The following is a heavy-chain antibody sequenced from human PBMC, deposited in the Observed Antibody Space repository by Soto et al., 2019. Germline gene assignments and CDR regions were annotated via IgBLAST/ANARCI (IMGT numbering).Heavy chain of an antibody. Sequence: QVQLVESGGGVVQPGRSLRLSCAASGFIFNEYGMHWVRQAPGKGLEWVAVIRYDGSNKYYADSVKGRFTFSRDNSKNTMSLQMNSLRVEDTAVYYCARWGCSGSNCNLNQRSFDLWGQGTLVTVSS. J-gene: IGHJ4*02. CDR2: IRYDGSNK. CDR1: GFIFNEYG. CDR3: ARWGCSGSNCNLNQRSFDL. V-gene: IGHV3-33*03. D-gene: IGHD2-15*01.